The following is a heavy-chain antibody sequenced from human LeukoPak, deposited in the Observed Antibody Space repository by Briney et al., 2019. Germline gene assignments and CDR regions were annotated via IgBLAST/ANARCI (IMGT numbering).Heavy chain of an antibody. Sequence: GASVKVSCKASGYTFTSYGIIGVRQPAGQGLEWMGWISAYNDNTNYAQKLQGRVTMTTDTYTSKAYMELRSLRSDDTAVYYCASDLEWKAAADHYYMDVWGKGTTVTVSS. CDR3: ASDLEWKAAADHYYMDV. CDR1: GYTFTSYG. CDR2: ISAYNDNT. D-gene: IGHD6-13*01. J-gene: IGHJ6*03. V-gene: IGHV1-18*01.